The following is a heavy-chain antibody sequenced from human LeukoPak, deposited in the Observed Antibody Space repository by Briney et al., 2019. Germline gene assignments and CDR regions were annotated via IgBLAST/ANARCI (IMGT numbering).Heavy chain of an antibody. D-gene: IGHD6-6*01. Sequence: ASVKVSCKGSGYTLTKLSMHWVRQAPGQGLEWMGWISAYNGNTNYAHKLQGRVTMTTDTPTTTAYMELRSLRCDDAAVYYCERDALYSSSGYWGQGPLVSVFS. J-gene: IGHJ4*02. CDR2: ISAYNGNT. V-gene: IGHV1-18*01. CDR3: ERDALYSSSGY. CDR1: GYTLTKLS.